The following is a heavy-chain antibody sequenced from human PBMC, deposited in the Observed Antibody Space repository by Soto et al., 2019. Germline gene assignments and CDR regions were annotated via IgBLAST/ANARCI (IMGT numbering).Heavy chain of an antibody. D-gene: IGHD1-1*01. V-gene: IGHV3-30*18. Sequence: PGGSLRLSCSASGFTFDNYAMFWVRQTPGKRLEWVAVISYDGSNKYYADSVKGRFTISRDNSKNTLYLQMNSLRAEDTAVYYCAKGETRPPRNTPATFAPDPWGQGTLVTVSS. CDR1: GFTFDNYA. J-gene: IGHJ5*02. CDR2: ISYDGSNK. CDR3: AKGETRPPRNTPATFAPDP.